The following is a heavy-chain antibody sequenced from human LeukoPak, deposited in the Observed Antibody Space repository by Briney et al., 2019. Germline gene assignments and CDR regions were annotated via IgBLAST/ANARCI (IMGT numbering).Heavy chain of an antibody. CDR2: TNEAGGDK. Sequence: TSGTLSLTCAVSGGSISSSNWWSWVRQAPGKGLECVASTNEAGGDKLYVDSVKGRFTISRDNSKNSLSLQMNSLTAEDTAIYYCAIATTGRGAFGSWGQGTLVSVSS. D-gene: IGHD1-1*01. CDR1: GGSISSSNW. J-gene: IGHJ4*02. V-gene: IGHV3-7*01. CDR3: AIATTGRGAFGS.